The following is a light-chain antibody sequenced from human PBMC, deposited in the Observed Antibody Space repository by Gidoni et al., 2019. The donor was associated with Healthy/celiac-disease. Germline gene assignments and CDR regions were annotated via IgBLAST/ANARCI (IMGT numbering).Light chain of an antibody. CDR2: GAT. V-gene: IGKV3-20*01. Sequence: EIVSTQSPATLSLSPGERATLSCRASQRVSSSYLAWYQQKPVQAPRLLSYGATSSATGIPDRFSGSGSGTVFTLTISRLDPDDFALYYCQQYGSSPLTFGGGTKVEIK. CDR3: QQYGSSPLT. J-gene: IGKJ4*01. CDR1: QRVSSSY.